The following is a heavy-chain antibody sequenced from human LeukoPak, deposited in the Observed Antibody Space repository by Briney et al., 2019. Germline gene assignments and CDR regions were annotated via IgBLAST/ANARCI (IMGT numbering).Heavy chain of an antibody. CDR3: ARDGRAAAAPKADWFDP. V-gene: IGHV1-69*13. D-gene: IGHD6-13*01. CDR1: GGTFSSYA. Sequence: GASVKGSCKASGGTFSSYAISWVRQAPGQGLEWMGGIIPIFGTANYAQKFQGRVTITADESTSKAYMELSSLRSEDTAVYYCARDGRAAAAPKADWFDPWGQGTLVTVSS. CDR2: IIPIFGTA. J-gene: IGHJ5*02.